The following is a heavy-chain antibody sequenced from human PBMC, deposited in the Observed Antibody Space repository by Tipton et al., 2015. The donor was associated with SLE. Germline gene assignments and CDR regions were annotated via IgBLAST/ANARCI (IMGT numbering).Heavy chain of an antibody. V-gene: IGHV4-59*08. Sequence: TLSLTCTVSGGSISSYYWSWIRQPPGKGLEWIGYIYYSGSTNYNPSLKSRVTISVDTSKNQFSLKLSSVTAADTAVYYCARHPAYCGGDCPYYFDYWGQGTLVTVSS. CDR2: IYYSGST. CDR3: ARHPAYCGGDCPYYFDY. J-gene: IGHJ4*02. CDR1: GGSISSYY. D-gene: IGHD2-21*01.